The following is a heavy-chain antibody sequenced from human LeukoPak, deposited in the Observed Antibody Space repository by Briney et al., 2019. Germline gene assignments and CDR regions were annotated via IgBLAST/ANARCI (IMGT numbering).Heavy chain of an antibody. CDR1: GGSISSSSYY. Sequence: SETLSLTCTVSGGSISSSSYYWGRIRQPPGKGLEWIGSIYYSGSTYYNPPLKSRVTISVDTSKNQFSLKLSSVTAADTAVYYCARHDYGDYLLYYFDYWGQGTLVTVSS. J-gene: IGHJ4*02. V-gene: IGHV4-39*01. CDR2: IYYSGST. CDR3: ARHDYGDYLLYYFDY. D-gene: IGHD4-17*01.